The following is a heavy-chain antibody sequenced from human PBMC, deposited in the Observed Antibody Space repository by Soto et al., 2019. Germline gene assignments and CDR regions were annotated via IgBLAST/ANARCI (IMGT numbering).Heavy chain of an antibody. V-gene: IGHV4-4*02. J-gene: IGHJ4*02. CDR3: ARDAREITIFGVVIRYFDY. D-gene: IGHD3-3*01. CDR1: GFSISSSNW. Sequence: PSETLSLTCAVSGFSISSSNWWSWVRQPPGKGLEWIGEIYHSGSTNYNPSLKSRVTISVDKSKNQFSLKLSSVTAADTAVYYCARDAREITIFGVVIRYFDYWGQGTLVTVSS. CDR2: IYHSGST.